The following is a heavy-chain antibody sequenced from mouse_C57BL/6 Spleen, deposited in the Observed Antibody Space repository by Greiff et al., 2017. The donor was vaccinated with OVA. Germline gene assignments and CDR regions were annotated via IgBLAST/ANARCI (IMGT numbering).Heavy chain of an antibody. Sequence: EVKLVESGEGLVKPGGSLKLSCAASGFTFSSYAMSWVRQTPEKRLEWVAYISSGGDYIYYADTVKGRFTISRDNARNTLYLQMSSLKSEDTAMYYCTRETAQATPYFDVWGTGTTVTVSS. D-gene: IGHD3-2*02. V-gene: IGHV5-9-1*02. CDR1: GFTFSSYA. CDR2: ISSGGDYI. CDR3: TRETAQATPYFDV. J-gene: IGHJ1*03.